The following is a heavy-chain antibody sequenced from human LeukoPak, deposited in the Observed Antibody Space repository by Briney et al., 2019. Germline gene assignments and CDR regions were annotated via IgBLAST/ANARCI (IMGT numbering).Heavy chain of an antibody. V-gene: IGHV3-30*02. CDR3: AKAVRGKAVPFDY. CDR2: IRYDGSNK. D-gene: IGHD6-19*01. Sequence: PGGSLRLSCAASGFTFSSYGMHWVRQAPGKGLEWVAFIRYDGSNKYYADSVKGRFTISRDNSKNTLYLQMNSLRAEDTAVYYCAKAVRGKAVPFDYWGQGTLVTVSS. J-gene: IGHJ4*02. CDR1: GFTFSSYG.